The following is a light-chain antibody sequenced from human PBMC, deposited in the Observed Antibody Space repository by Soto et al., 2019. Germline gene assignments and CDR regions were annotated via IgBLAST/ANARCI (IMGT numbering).Light chain of an antibody. CDR1: QSINIW. Sequence: DIQMTQSPSTLSASVGDRVTITCRASQSINIWLAWYQQKPGRAPKLLIYLASTLASGVTSRFSGSGSGTDFTLTISSLQPDDFATYYCQQYNDYWTFGQGTRVEVK. J-gene: IGKJ1*01. V-gene: IGKV1-5*03. CDR3: QQYNDYWT. CDR2: LAS.